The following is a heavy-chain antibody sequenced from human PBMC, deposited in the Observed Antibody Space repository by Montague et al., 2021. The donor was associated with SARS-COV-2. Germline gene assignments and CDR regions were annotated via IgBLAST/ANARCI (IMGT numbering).Heavy chain of an antibody. CDR2: IYYSGTT. D-gene: IGHD3-10*01. CDR1: SGSIISSGYY. Sequence: ETLSLTCSVSSGSIISSGYYWGWIRQPPGKELEWIGNIYYSGTTXYNXSLQSRGTISVDTSKNHLSLRLSSVTAADTAVYFCARGMIRGVTTPFDYWGQGSQVTVSS. V-gene: IGHV4-39*02. CDR3: ARGMIRGVTTPFDY. J-gene: IGHJ4*02.